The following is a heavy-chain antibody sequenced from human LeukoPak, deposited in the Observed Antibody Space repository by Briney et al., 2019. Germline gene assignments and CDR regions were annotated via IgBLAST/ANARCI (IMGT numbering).Heavy chain of an antibody. CDR1: GFTFSSYE. Sequence: PGGSLRLSCAAFGFTFSSYEMNWVRQAPGKGLEWVSYISSSGSTIYEADFVKGRFNISRDNAKKSLYLQMNSLRAEDTAVYYCARAGPPAFDPWGQGTLVTVSS. CDR2: ISSSGSTI. CDR3: ARAGPPAFDP. V-gene: IGHV3-48*03. J-gene: IGHJ5*02.